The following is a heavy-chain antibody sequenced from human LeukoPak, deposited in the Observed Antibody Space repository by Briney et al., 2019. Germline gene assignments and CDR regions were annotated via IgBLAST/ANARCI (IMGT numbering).Heavy chain of an antibody. V-gene: IGHV3-30-3*01. CDR2: IPYDGSNK. J-gene: IGHJ4*02. Sequence: PGGSLRLSCAASGFTFSSYAMHWVRQAPGKGLEWVAVIPYDGSNKYYADSVKGRFTISRDNSKNTLYLQMNSLRAEDTAVYYCAAFDFSVAAADYWGQGTLVTVSS. CDR3: AAFDFSVAAADY. D-gene: IGHD6-13*01. CDR1: GFTFSSYA.